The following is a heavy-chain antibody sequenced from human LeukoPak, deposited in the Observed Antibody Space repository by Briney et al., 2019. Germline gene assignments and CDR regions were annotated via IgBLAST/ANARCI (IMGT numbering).Heavy chain of an antibody. CDR3: ARDGCTSTTCSTLGGFSS. J-gene: IGHJ5*02. V-gene: IGHV3-7*01. D-gene: IGHD2-2*01. Sequence: GGSLRLSRAASGFTFSNFWMSWVRQAPGKGLGWVANIKQDGFEKYYVDSVRGRFTISRDNAKNSLCLQMNSLRAEDTAVSYCARDGCTSTTCSTLGGFSSWGQGTLVTVSS. CDR2: IKQDGFEK. CDR1: GFTFSNFW.